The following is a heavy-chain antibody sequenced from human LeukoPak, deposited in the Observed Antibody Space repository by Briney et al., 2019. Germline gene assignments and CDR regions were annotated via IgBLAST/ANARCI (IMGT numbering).Heavy chain of an antibody. J-gene: IGHJ6*03. V-gene: IGHV4-30-4*07. CDR3: AFNGYAGTYYYYMDV. CDR2: IYYSGST. Sequence: PSETLSLTCAVSGGSISSGGYSWSWIRQPPGKGLEWIGYIYYSGSTYYNPSLKSRVTISVDTSKNQFSLKLSSVTAADTAVYYCAFNGYAGTYYYYMDVWGKGTTVTVSS. D-gene: IGHD2-8*01. CDR1: GGSISSGGYS.